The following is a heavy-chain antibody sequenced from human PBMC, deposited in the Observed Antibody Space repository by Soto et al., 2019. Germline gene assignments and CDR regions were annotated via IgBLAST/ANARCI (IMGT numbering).Heavy chain of an antibody. Sequence: QVQLVESGGGVVQPGRSLRLSCAASGFTFSSYGRHWVLQAPGKGLEWVAVIWYDGSNKYYADSVKGRFTISRDNSKNTLYLQMNSLRAEDTAVYYCARGIGITMIVVGYWGQGTLVTVSS. CDR2: IWYDGSNK. J-gene: IGHJ4*02. V-gene: IGHV3-33*01. D-gene: IGHD3-22*01. CDR1: GFTFSSYG. CDR3: ARGIGITMIVVGY.